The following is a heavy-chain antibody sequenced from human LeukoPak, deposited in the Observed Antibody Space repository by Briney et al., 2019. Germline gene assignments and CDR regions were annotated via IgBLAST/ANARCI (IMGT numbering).Heavy chain of an antibody. CDR3: VPGWWGKKRDNWFDP. J-gene: IGHJ5*02. CDR2: IYYSGST. D-gene: IGHD2-15*01. V-gene: IGHV4-39*01. Sequence: PSETLSLTCTVSGGSISSSSYYWGWIRQPPGKGLEWIGSIYYSGSTYYNPSLKSRVTISVDTSKNQFSLKLSSVTAADTAVYYCVPGWWGKKRDNWFDPWGQGTLVTVSS. CDR1: GGSISSSSYY.